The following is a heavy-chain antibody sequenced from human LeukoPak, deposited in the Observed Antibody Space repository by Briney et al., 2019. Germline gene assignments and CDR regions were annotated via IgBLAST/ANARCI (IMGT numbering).Heavy chain of an antibody. CDR2: IKPNNGDT. J-gene: IGHJ4*02. V-gene: IGHV1-2*02. CDR1: GYIFTDHY. CDR3: AREKWGKDY. Sequence: ASVKVSCKVSGYIFTDHYIHWVRQAPGQGLEWMGWIKPNNGDTIYAQRFRGRVTMTRDTSVTTAYLEIDRLTSDDTAVYYCAREKWGKDYWGQGTLVTVSS. D-gene: IGHD2-8*01.